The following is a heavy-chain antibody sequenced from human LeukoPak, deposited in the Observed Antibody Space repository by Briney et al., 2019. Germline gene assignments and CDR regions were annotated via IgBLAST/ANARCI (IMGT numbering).Heavy chain of an antibody. CDR3: ARQNSSSWYHYYYYYYGMDV. V-gene: IGHV3-11*06. D-gene: IGHD6-13*01. CDR2: ISSSSSYT. CDR1: GFTFSDYY. Sequence: GALRLSCAASGFTFSDYYMSWLRQAPGKGLEWVSYISSSSSYTNYADSVKGGFTISRDNAKNSLYLQMNSLRAEDTAVYYCARQNSSSWYHYYYYYYGMDVWGKGTTVTVSS. J-gene: IGHJ6*04.